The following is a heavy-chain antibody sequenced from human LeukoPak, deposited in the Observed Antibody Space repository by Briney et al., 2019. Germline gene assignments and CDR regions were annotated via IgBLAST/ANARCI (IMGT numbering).Heavy chain of an antibody. V-gene: IGHV3-23*01. CDR1: GFAFSRFA. J-gene: IGHJ4*01. CDR2: ISGNGHQT. D-gene: IGHD3-22*01. CDR3: AKDANYYDTSGFFIPFDY. Sequence: GGSLRLSCSASGFAFSRFAMTWVRHLPGKGLDWVSTISGNGHQTYYGDSVKGRFSVSRDNSKNILYLQMDSLRADDSALYYCAKDANYYDTSGFFIPFDYWGHGTLVTVYS.